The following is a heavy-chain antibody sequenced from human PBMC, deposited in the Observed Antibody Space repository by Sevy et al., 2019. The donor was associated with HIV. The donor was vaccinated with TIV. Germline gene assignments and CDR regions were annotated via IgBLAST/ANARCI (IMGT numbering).Heavy chain of an antibody. V-gene: IGHV3-23*01. CDR1: GFTFSSYA. CDR2: ISGSGGST. CDR3: AKEGWGGELHDGGYYYGMDV. Sequence: GGSLRLSCAASGFTFSSYAMSWVRQAPGKGLEWVSAISGSGGSTYYADSVKGRFTISRDNSKNTLYLQMNSLRAEDTAVYYCAKEGWGGELHDGGYYYGMDVWGQGTTVTVSS. J-gene: IGHJ6*02. D-gene: IGHD1-26*01.